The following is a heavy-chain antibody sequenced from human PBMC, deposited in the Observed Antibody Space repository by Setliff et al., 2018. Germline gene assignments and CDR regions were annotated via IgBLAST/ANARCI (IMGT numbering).Heavy chain of an antibody. J-gene: IGHJ3*02. CDR1: GYSFTNYW. Sequence: SLTISCRGSGYSFTNYWIGSVRQMPGKGLEWMGIICPGDSDTRYSPSFQGQVTISADKYISTAYLQWSSLKASDTAMYYCARQAIFGSDAFDIWGQGTMVTVSS. CDR3: ARQAIFGSDAFDI. CDR2: ICPGDSDT. V-gene: IGHV5-51*01. D-gene: IGHD3-3*01.